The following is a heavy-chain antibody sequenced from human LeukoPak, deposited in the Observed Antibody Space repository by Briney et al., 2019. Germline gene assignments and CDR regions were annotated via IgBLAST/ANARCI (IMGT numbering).Heavy chain of an antibody. CDR3: ARDRDPGGLNNFD. CDR1: GFTVSSNY. J-gene: IGHJ4*02. CDR2: IYSGGST. V-gene: IGHV3-53*01. D-gene: IGHD3-10*01. Sequence: PGGSLRLSCAASGFTVSSNYMSWVRQAPGKGLEWVSVIYSGGSTYYADSVKGRFTISKDNSKNTLYLQMNSLRAEDTAVYYCARDRDPGGLNNFDYGAREPWSPSPQ.